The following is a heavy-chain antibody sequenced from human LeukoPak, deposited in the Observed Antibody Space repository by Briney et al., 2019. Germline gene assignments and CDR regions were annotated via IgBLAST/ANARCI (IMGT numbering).Heavy chain of an antibody. J-gene: IGHJ5*02. Sequence: SETLSLTCTVSTGSLSSSSYYWGWIRQPPGKGLEWIGSVYYSGSTYYNPSLKSRVTISVDTSKNQFSLKLSSVTAADTAVYYCARGGSYVWGSYRLKSWFDPWGQGTLVTVSS. V-gene: IGHV4-39*07. CDR3: ARGGSYVWGSYRLKSWFDP. D-gene: IGHD3-16*02. CDR1: TGSLSSSSYY. CDR2: VYYSGST.